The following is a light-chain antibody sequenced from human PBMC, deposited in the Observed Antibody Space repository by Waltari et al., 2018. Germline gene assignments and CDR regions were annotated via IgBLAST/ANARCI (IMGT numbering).Light chain of an antibody. Sequence: ELVMTQSPATLSVSPGERASLSCRASQSASTSLAWYQQTPGQAPRLLIYRASTRVAGIPDRFSGSGSGTEFTLTISSLQSEDSAIYYCQQYNIWPWTFGQGTKVDIK. J-gene: IGKJ1*01. CDR2: RAS. CDR1: QSASTS. V-gene: IGKV3-15*01. CDR3: QQYNIWPWT.